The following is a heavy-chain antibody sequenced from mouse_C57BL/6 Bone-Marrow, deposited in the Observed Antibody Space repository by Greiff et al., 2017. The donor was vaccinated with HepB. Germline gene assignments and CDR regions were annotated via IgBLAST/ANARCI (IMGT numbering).Heavy chain of an antibody. J-gene: IGHJ2*01. Sequence: QVQLQQSGAELVRPGASVKLSCKASGYTFTDYYINWVKQRPGQGLEWIARIYPGSGNTYYNEKFKSKHTLTTEKSSSTAYMQLSSLTSADSAVYFCAREGLWLDYFDYWGQGTTLTVSS. D-gene: IGHD2-2*01. CDR3: AREGLWLDYFDY. V-gene: IGHV1-76*01. CDR1: GYTFTDYY. CDR2: IYPGSGNT.